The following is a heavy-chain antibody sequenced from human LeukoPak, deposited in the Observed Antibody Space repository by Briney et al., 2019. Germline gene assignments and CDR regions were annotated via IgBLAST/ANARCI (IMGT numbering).Heavy chain of an antibody. D-gene: IGHD3-3*01. J-gene: IGHJ6*02. V-gene: IGHV3-21*01. CDR2: ISSSSSYI. Sequence: GGSLRLSCAASGFTLSSYSMNWVRQAPGKGLEWVSSISSSSSYIYYADSVKGRFTISRDNAKNSLYLQMNSLRAEDTAVYYCARDRGYDFWSGYYLPYGMDVWGQGTTVTVSS. CDR1: GFTLSSYS. CDR3: ARDRGYDFWSGYYLPYGMDV.